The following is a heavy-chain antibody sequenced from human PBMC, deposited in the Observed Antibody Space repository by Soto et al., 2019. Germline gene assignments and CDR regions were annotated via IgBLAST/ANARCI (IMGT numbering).Heavy chain of an antibody. CDR2: IIPIFGTA. J-gene: IGHJ5*02. CDR3: ARSPPRGANSNNWFDP. V-gene: IGHV1-69*12. D-gene: IGHD3-10*01. Sequence: QVQVVQSGAEVKKPGSSVKVSCKASGGTFSSYAISWVRQAPGQGLEWMGGIIPIFGTANYAQKFQGRVTITADESTSTAYMELSSLRSEDTAVYYCARSPPRGANSNNWFDPWGQGTLVTVSS. CDR1: GGTFSSYA.